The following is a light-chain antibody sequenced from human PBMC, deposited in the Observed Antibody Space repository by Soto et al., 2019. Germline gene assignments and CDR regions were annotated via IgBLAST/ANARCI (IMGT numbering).Light chain of an antibody. CDR1: SSNIGSNT. Sequence: QSVLTQPPSASGTPGQRVTISCSGSSSNIGSNTVNWYQQLPGTAPKLLIYSNNQRPSGVPDRFPGSKSGTSASLAISGLQSEDEADYYCAAWDDSLNGLYVFVTGTKITVL. CDR2: SNN. CDR3: AAWDDSLNGLYV. V-gene: IGLV1-44*01. J-gene: IGLJ1*01.